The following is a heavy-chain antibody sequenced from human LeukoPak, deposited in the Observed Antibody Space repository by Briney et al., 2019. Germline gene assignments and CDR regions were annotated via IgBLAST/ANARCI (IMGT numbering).Heavy chain of an antibody. J-gene: IGHJ4*02. D-gene: IGHD3-22*01. CDR2: ITGSGGRT. Sequence: GGSLRLSCAASGFTFSSYAMNWVRQAPGKGLEWVSAITGSGGRTYYADSVKGRFTISRDNSKNTLYLQMNSLRAEDTAVYYCAKETRRYYYDSSGSSYWGQGTLVTVSS. CDR1: GFTFSSYA. CDR3: AKETRRYYYDSSGSSY. V-gene: IGHV3-23*01.